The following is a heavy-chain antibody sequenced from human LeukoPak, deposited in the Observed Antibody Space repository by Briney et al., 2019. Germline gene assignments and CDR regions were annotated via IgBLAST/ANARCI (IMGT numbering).Heavy chain of an antibody. CDR3: ARGLGEDTAMTPNLDY. D-gene: IGHD5-18*01. CDR2: INHSGST. V-gene: IGHV4-34*01. Sequence: SETLSLTCAVYGGSFSGYYWSWIRQPPGKGLEWIGEINHSGSTNYNPSLKSRITISVDTSKNQFSLKLSSVTAADTAVYYCARGLGEDTAMTPNLDYWGQGTLVTVSS. CDR1: GGSFSGYY. J-gene: IGHJ4*02.